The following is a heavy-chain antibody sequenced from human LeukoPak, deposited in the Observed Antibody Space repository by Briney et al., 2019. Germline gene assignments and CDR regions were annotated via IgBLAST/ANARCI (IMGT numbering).Heavy chain of an antibody. CDR3: ARGGAYKNYHYYMDV. CDR1: GGPITPYY. CDR2: IYYTGST. J-gene: IGHJ6*03. D-gene: IGHD1-14*01. Sequence: SETLSLTCTVSGGPITPYYWSWIRQPPGKGLEWIGYIYYTGSTDYNPSLKNRVTISLDTSKNQFSLKLTSVTAADTAVYYCARGGAYKNYHYYMDVWGKGSTVTVSS. V-gene: IGHV4-59*08.